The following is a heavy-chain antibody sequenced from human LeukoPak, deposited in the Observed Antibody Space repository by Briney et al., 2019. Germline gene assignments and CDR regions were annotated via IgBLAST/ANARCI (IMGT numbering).Heavy chain of an antibody. CDR1: GFTFSSYS. Sequence: AGSLTLSCAASGFTFSSYSMNWVRQAPGKGLEWVSYISISGSTIHYADSVKGGITISRNNAKNALYLQMNSLRADDMVFYCGARDLARVGLDYWGRGTLVTVSS. V-gene: IGHV3-48*04. CDR2: ISISGSTI. CDR3: ARDLARVGLDY. J-gene: IGHJ4*02. D-gene: IGHD2-2*01.